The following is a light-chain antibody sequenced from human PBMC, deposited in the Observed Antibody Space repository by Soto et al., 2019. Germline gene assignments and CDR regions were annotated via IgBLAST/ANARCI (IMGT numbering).Light chain of an antibody. V-gene: IGLV2-14*01. CDR2: EVS. CDR3: SSYTSSNTLV. CDR1: SSDVGGYNY. Sequence: QSALTQPPSASGSPGQSVTISCTGTSSDVGGYNYVSWYQQHPGKAPKLMIYEVSNRPSGVSNRFSGSRSANTASLTISGLQAEDEADYYCSSYTSSNTLVFGGGTKLTVL. J-gene: IGLJ3*02.